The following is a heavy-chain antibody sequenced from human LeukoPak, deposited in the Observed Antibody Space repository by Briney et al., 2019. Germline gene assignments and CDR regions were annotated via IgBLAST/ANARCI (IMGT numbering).Heavy chain of an antibody. J-gene: IGHJ4*02. D-gene: IGHD6-19*01. CDR2: INPNSGGT. V-gene: IGHV1-2*06. CDR1: GYTFTSYG. Sequence: GASVKVSCKASGYTFTSYGISWVRQAPGQGLEWMGRINPNSGGTNYAQKFQGRVTMTRDTSISTAYMELSRLRSDDTAVYYCAVVGYSSGWYFDYWGQGTLVTVSS. CDR3: AVVGYSSGWYFDY.